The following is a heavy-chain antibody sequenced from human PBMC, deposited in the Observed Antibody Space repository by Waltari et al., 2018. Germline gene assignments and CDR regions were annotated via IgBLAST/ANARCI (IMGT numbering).Heavy chain of an antibody. Sequence: QLQLQESGPGLVKPSETLSLTCTVSGGSISSSSYYWGWIRQPPGKGLEWIGSIYYSGSTYYNPSLKSRVTISVDTSKNQFSLKLSSVTAADTAMYYCAKDREVAGIDYWGQGTLVTVSS. CDR3: AKDREVAGIDY. CDR2: IYYSGST. CDR1: GGSISSSSYY. D-gene: IGHD6-19*01. V-gene: IGHV4-39*02. J-gene: IGHJ4*02.